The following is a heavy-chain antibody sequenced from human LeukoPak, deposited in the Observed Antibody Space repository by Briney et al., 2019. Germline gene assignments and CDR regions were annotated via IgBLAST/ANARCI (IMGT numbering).Heavy chain of an antibody. CDR3: ASASSHRIAAGGDY. CDR1: GFTFTNYW. CDR2: ISNDGSSR. D-gene: IGHD6-13*01. Sequence: GGSLRLSCAASGFTFTNYWMHWVRQGQGKGLVWVSRISNDGSSRHYANSVKGRFTISRDNSKNMMYLQMNSLRAEDTAVYYCASASSHRIAAGGDYWGHGTLVTVSS. J-gene: IGHJ4*01. V-gene: IGHV3-74*01.